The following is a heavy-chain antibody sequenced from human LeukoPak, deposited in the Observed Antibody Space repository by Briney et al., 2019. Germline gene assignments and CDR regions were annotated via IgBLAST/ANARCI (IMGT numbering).Heavy chain of an antibody. CDR2: TYYRSKWYS. Sequence: SQTLSLTCAISGXSVSSNSSAWHWIRQSPSRGLEWLGRTYYRSKWYSDYAVSVKSRITINPDTSKNQFSLQLNSVTPEDTAVYYCARQGSYFNYWGRGILVTVSS. CDR1: GXSVSSNSSA. CDR3: ARQGSYFNY. J-gene: IGHJ4*02. V-gene: IGHV6-1*01.